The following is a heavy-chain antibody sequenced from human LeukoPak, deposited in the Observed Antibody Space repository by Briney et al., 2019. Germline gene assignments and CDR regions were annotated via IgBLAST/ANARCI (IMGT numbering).Heavy chain of an antibody. D-gene: IGHD6-19*01. V-gene: IGHV3-23*01. Sequence: GGSLRLSCAASGFTFSSYSMSWVRQAPGKGLEWVSAISGSGGSTYYADSVKGRFTISSDNSKNTLYRQMTSLRAEDTAVYYCAKDRVAVAGTPLYYFDCWGQGTLVTVSS. J-gene: IGHJ4*02. CDR2: ISGSGGST. CDR3: AKDRVAVAGTPLYYFDC. CDR1: GFTFSSYS.